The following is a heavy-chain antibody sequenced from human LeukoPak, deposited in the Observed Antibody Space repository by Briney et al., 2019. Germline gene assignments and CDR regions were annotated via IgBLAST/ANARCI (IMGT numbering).Heavy chain of an antibody. J-gene: IGHJ4*01. D-gene: IGHD3-10*01. V-gene: IGHV3-48*03. CDR2: IGSTGSTI. CDR3: VRGAGAWFGELTFLFEF. CDR1: GFTFTSYE. Sequence: GGSLRLSCAASGFTFTSYEMNWVRQAPGKGLEWVSYIGSTGSTISYADSVMGRFTISRDNGKNSMHLQMNSLRAEDTAVYYCVRGAGAWFGELTFLFEFWGHGTLVTVSS.